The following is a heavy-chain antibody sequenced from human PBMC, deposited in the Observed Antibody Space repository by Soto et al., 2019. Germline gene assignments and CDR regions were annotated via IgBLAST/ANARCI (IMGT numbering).Heavy chain of an antibody. CDR3: ARVAGYCSGGSCCRGHYGMEV. V-gene: IGHV4-59*01. CDR1: GGSISSYY. J-gene: IGHJ6*02. Sequence: SETLSLTCTVSGGSISSYYWSWIRQPPGKGLEGIGYIYYSGSTNYNPSLKSRVTISVDTSKNQFSLKLSSLTAAATAVYYCARVAGYCSGGSCCRGHYGMEVWGQGTTVTVSS. CDR2: IYYSGST. D-gene: IGHD2-15*01.